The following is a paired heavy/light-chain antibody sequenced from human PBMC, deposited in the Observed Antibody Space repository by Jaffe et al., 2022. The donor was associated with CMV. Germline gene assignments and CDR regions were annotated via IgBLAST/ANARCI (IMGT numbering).Light chain of an antibody. CDR1: NIGSKS. Sequence: SYVLTQPPSVSVAPGQTARVTCGGNNIGSKSVHWYRQKPSQAPVLVIQYDRDRPSGIPERLSGSNSGNTATLTISGVEAGDEADYYCQVWDSSSDHWVFGGGTKLTVL. CDR3: QVWDSSSDHWV. V-gene: IGLV3-21*04. J-gene: IGLJ3*02. CDR2: YDR.
Heavy chain of an antibody. CDR2: ISDSGVST. CDR3: ARATTSALSTPGYYYGMDV. CDR1: GFSFSTYA. Sequence: LLESGGGLVQPGGSLRLSCAASGFSFSTYAMSWVRQAPGKGLEWVSVISDSGVSTYYADSVKGRFTISRDNSKNTLYLQMSSLRAEDTAVYYCARATTSALSTPGYYYGMDVWGQGTTVTVSS. J-gene: IGHJ6*02. D-gene: IGHD3-16*02. V-gene: IGHV3-23*01.